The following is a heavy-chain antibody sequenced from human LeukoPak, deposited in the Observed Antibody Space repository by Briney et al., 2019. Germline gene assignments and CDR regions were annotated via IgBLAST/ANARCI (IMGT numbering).Heavy chain of an antibody. Sequence: GGSLRLSCAASGFIFRSYWMSWVRQAPGKGLEWVANIKYDETEKYYVDSVKGRFTISRDNAMNSVYLQMNSLRAEDTAVYYCARIVLYSPDYWGQGTLATVPS. D-gene: IGHD3-16*02. J-gene: IGHJ4*02. V-gene: IGHV3-7*01. CDR3: ARIVLYSPDY. CDR1: GFIFRSYW. CDR2: IKYDETEK.